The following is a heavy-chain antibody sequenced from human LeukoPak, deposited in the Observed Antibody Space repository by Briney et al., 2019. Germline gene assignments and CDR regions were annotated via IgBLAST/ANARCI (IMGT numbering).Heavy chain of an antibody. D-gene: IGHD3-10*01. CDR3: ARGRFGSGSSRPRFYYYMDV. V-gene: IGHV3-7*03. CDR1: GFTVSSNY. J-gene: IGHJ6*03. CDR2: IKQDGSDK. Sequence: GGSLRLSCAASGFTVSSNYMSWVRQAPGKGLEWVANIKQDGSDKYYVDSVKGRFTISRDNAKNSLYLQMNSLRAEDTAVYYCARGRFGSGSSRPRFYYYMDVWGKGTTVTISS.